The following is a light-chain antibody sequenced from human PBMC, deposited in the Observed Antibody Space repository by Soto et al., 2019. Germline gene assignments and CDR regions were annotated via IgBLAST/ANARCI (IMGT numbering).Light chain of an antibody. CDR1: NSDVGGYNY. CDR3: SSYTASSTYV. CDR2: DVS. V-gene: IGLV2-14*01. J-gene: IGLJ1*01. Sequence: QSVLTQPAPLSGSPGQSIPLSCPGTNSDVGGYNYVSWYQQHPGKAPKLILCDVSNRPSGVSDRFSGSKSGNTASLTISGLQTEDEADYYCSSYTASSTYVFGTGTKVTVL.